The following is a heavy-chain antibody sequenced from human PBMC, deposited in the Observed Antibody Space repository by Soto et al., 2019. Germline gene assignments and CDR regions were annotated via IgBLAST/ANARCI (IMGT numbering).Heavy chain of an antibody. D-gene: IGHD6-19*01. CDR3: ARQRGIAVAGTDF. V-gene: IGHV4-39*01. Sequence: QLELQGSGPRLVKPSEPLSLTCTVSDGSISGRSYYWGWIRQPPAKGLEWIGSISYIGSTYYNPSLKSRVTISVDTAKSQFSLKLNSVTAADTAVYYCARQRGIAVAGTDFWGQGTLVTVSS. CDR1: DGSISGRSYY. CDR2: ISYIGST. J-gene: IGHJ4*02.